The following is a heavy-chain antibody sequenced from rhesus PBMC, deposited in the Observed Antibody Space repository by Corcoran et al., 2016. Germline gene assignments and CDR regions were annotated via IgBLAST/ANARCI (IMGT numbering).Heavy chain of an antibody. CDR1: GFTFSSYV. CDR2: ISEIGCTI. J-gene: IGHJ4*01. D-gene: IGHD6-31*01. Sequence: DVQLVESGGGLVKPGGSLRLSCVASGFTFSSYVMHWVRQAPGKGLEWVSFISEIGCTIYYAHSGKGRLTISRDNANNSLFLQMSSLRAEDTAVYYCTRAYSSGWYYFDYWGQGVLVTVSS. CDR3: TRAYSSGWYYFDY. V-gene: IGHV3S26*01.